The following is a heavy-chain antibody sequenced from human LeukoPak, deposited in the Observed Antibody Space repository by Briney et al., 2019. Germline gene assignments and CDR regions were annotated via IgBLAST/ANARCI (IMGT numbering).Heavy chain of an antibody. D-gene: IGHD3-16*02. Sequence: PGGSLRLSCAASGFTFSNYEMNWVRQAPGKGLEWVSYISSSGSTIYYADSVKGRFTISRDNAKNSLFLQVNSLRAEDTAVYYCARERGTVISHDLDYWGQGTLVTVSS. CDR2: ISSSGSTI. CDR3: ARERGTVISHDLDY. V-gene: IGHV3-48*03. J-gene: IGHJ4*02. CDR1: GFTFSNYE.